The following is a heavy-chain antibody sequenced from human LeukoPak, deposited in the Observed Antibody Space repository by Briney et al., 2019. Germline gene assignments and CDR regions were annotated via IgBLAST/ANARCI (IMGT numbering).Heavy chain of an antibody. CDR2: IRYDGSNK. CDR3: ARYYSSSYSADY. J-gene: IGHJ4*02. D-gene: IGHD6-6*01. CDR1: GFTFSSYG. Sequence: GGSLRLSCAASGFTFSSYGMHWVRQAPGKGLEWVAFIRYDGSNKYYADSVKGRFTISRDNSKNTLYLQMNSLRAEDTAVYYCARYYSSSYSADYWGQGTLVTVSS. V-gene: IGHV3-30*02.